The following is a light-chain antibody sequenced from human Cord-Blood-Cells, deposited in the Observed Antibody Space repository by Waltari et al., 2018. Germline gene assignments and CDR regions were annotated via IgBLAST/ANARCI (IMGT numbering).Light chain of an antibody. Sequence: QSALTQPASVSGSPGQSITISCPGTSSDVGSYNLVSWYQQHPGKAPKPMIYEGSKLPSGVSNRFSGSKSGNTASLTISGLQAEDEADYYCCSYAGSSTWVFGGGTKLTVL. CDR2: EGS. CDR1: SSDVGSYNL. J-gene: IGLJ3*02. V-gene: IGLV2-23*01. CDR3: CSYAGSSTWV.